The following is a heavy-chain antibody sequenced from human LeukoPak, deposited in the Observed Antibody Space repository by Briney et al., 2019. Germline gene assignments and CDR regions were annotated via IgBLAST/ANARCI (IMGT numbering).Heavy chain of an antibody. CDR3: ARQGTYYYDSSGYLNFDY. V-gene: IGHV5-51*01. J-gene: IGHJ4*02. Sequence: GESLKISCKGSGYSFTSYWIGWVRQMPGKGLGWMGIIYPGDSDTRYSPSFQGQVTISADKSISTAYLQWSSLKASDTAMYYCARQGTYYYDSSGYLNFDYWGQGTLVTVSS. CDR1: GYSFTSYW. CDR2: IYPGDSDT. D-gene: IGHD3-22*01.